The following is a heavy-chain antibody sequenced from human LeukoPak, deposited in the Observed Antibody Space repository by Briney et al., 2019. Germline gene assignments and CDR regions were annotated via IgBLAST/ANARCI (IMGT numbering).Heavy chain of an antibody. J-gene: IGHJ6*02. CDR3: ARHVPDPNYYDSSGSAPHYYYGMDV. D-gene: IGHD3-22*01. V-gene: IGHV4-59*08. Sequence: SETLSLTCTVSGGSISSYYWSWIRQPPGKGLEWIGYIYYSGSTNYNPSLKSRVTLSVDTSKNQFSLRLSSVTAADTAVYYCARHVPDPNYYDSSGSAPHYYYGMDVWGQGTTVTVSS. CDR2: IYYSGST. CDR1: GGSISSYY.